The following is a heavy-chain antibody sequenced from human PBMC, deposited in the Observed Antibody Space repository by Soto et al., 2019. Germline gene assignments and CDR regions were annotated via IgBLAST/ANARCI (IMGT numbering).Heavy chain of an antibody. J-gene: IGHJ6*02. CDR3: ARGASMVRGVIGYYYYYGMDV. V-gene: IGHV4-34*01. D-gene: IGHD3-10*01. CDR2: INHSGSA. Sequence: SETLSLTCAVYGGSFSGYYWSCIRQPPGKGLEWIGEINHSGSANYNPSLKSRVTISVDTSKNQFSLKLSSVTAADTAVYYCARGASMVRGVIGYYYYYGMDVWGQGTTVTVSS. CDR1: GGSFSGYY.